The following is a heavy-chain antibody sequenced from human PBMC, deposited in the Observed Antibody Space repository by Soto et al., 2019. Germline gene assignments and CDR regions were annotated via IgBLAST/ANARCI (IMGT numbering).Heavy chain of an antibody. J-gene: IGHJ6*02. V-gene: IGHV4-59*01. CDR2: IHYGGST. CDR1: GGSISSYY. CDR3: ARGGDGTVTMVGGVIMTGHYYVLDV. D-gene: IGHD3-10*01. Sequence: QVQLQESGPGLVKPSETLSLNCTVSGGSISSYYWSWIRQPPGKGLEWIGFIHYGGSTNYNPSLKSRVTISVHTSRTPLSLRLTSVTAADTAVYYCARGGDGTVTMVGGVIMTGHYYVLDVWGQGTTVTVSS.